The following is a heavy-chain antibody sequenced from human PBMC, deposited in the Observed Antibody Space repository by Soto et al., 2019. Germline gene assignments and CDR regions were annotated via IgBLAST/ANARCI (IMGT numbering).Heavy chain of an antibody. CDR3: ARAGHSSSSEGANWFDP. J-gene: IGHJ5*02. V-gene: IGHV4-31*11. D-gene: IGHD6-6*01. CDR1: GCSISSGCYY. Sequence: PPETLSLTCAVSGCSISSGCYYWSWIRQHPGKGLEWIGYIYYSGSTYFNPSLKSRLTISVDTSKNQFSLQLSSVTAADTAVYYCARAGHSSSSEGANWFDPWGQGTLVNVSS. CDR2: IYYSGST.